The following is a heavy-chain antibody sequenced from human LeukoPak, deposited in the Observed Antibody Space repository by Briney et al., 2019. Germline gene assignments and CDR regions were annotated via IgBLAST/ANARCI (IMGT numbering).Heavy chain of an antibody. CDR1: GGSISSYY. Sequence: SETLSLTCTVSGGSISSYYWSWIRQPAGKGLEWIGRIYTSGSTDYNPSLKSRVTMSVDTSKNQFSLKLSSVTAADTAVYYCARDYYGSGSYQIDYWGQGTLVTVSS. D-gene: IGHD3-10*01. CDR2: IYTSGST. CDR3: ARDYYGSGSYQIDY. V-gene: IGHV4-4*07. J-gene: IGHJ4*02.